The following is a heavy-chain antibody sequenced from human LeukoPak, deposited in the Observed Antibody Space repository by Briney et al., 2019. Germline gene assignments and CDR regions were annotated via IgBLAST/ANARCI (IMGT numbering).Heavy chain of an antibody. Sequence: PGGSLRLSCSASGFTFSSYAMHWVRQAPGKGLEHVSAISSNGGSTYYADSVKGRFTISRDNSKNTLYLQMSSLRAEDTAVYYCVKDTSPPLRYFDWLLIFDYWGQGTLVTVSS. CDR2: ISSNGGST. CDR1: GFTFSSYA. V-gene: IGHV3-64D*06. J-gene: IGHJ4*02. CDR3: VKDTSPPLRYFDWLLIFDY. D-gene: IGHD3-9*01.